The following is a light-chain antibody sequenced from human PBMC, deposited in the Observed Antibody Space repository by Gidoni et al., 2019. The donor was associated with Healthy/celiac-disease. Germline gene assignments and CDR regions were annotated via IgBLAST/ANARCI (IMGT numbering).Light chain of an antibody. CDR2: DAS. V-gene: IGKV3-11*01. CDR3: QQRSNWPLT. Sequence: EIVLTQSPATLSLSPGARATLSCRASQSVSSYLTWYQQKPGQAPRLLIDDASNRATGIPARFSGSGSGTDFPLTISSLDPEYFAVYYCQQRSNWPLTFGGGTKVEIK. CDR1: QSVSSY. J-gene: IGKJ4*01.